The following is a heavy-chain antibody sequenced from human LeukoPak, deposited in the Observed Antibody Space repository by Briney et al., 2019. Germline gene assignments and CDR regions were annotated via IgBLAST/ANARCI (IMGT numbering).Heavy chain of an antibody. CDR2: INSDGGIT. D-gene: IGHD1-14*01. CDR3: ASGITAEESVTIDY. Sequence: GGSQRLSCAVSGFTFSIHWMYWVRQAPGKGLVFVSRINSDGGITKYADSVKGRFTIARDNAKNMLYLEMNSLRVDDTAVYYCASGITAEESVTIDYWGQGAVVTASS. J-gene: IGHJ4*02. CDR1: GFTFSIHW. V-gene: IGHV3-74*03.